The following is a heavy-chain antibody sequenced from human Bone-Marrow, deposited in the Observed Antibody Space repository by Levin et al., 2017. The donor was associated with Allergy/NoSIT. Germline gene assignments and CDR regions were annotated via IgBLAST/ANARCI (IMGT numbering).Heavy chain of an antibody. CDR2: IYDGGRT. J-gene: IGHJ5*02. V-gene: IGHV4-30-2*01. CDR3: ARVAISNYGTYPGWFDP. CDR1: GDSISSGGYP. D-gene: IGHD2-21*01. Sequence: PSETLSLTCTVSGDSISSGGYPWTWIRQAPGKGLEFIGYIYDGGRTYYKPSLKSRVTISEYRSKNQFSLKMNSVTAADTAVYYCARVAISNYGTYPGWFDPWGQGTLVTVSS.